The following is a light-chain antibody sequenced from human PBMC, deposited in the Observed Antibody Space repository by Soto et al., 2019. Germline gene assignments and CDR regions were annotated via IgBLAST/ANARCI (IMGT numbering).Light chain of an antibody. CDR2: GAS. CDR3: QQYGSSPPWT. V-gene: IGKV3-20*01. CDR1: QTVSSSY. Sequence: EIVLTQSPGTLSLYPGERASLSCRASQTVSSSYLAWYQQKPGQAPSLLIYGASSRATGIPDRFSGSGSGTAFTLTISRLEPEDFAVYYCQQYGSSPPWTFGQGTKVEIK. J-gene: IGKJ1*01.